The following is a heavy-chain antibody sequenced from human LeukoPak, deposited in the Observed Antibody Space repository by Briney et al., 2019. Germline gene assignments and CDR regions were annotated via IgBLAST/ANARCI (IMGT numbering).Heavy chain of an antibody. CDR2: INPNSGGT. D-gene: IGHD2-2*01. V-gene: IGHV1-2*02. CDR3: ARDQGYCSSTSCLRWFDP. J-gene: IGHJ5*02. Sequence: ASVKVSCKASGYTFTGYYMHWVRQAPGQGLEWMGWINPNSGGTNYAQKFQGRVTMTRDTSISTAYMKLSRLRSDDTAVYYCARDQGYCSSTSCLRWFDPWGQGTLVTVSS. CDR1: GYTFTGYY.